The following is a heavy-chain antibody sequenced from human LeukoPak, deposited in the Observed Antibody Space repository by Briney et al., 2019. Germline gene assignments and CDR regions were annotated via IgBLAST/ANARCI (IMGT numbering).Heavy chain of an antibody. Sequence: SETLSLTCTVSDGSISDSYWSWIRQSPGKGLVWVGYIFYTGFTHYNPSLESRAITSDDTSNTPFFLMLNSVTADATVVYCCARARRWNAAVEGWWFDPWGQGTLVSVSS. V-gene: IGHV4-59*01. CDR2: IFYTGFT. D-gene: IGHD1-1*01. CDR3: ARARRWNAAVEGWWFDP. CDR1: DGSISDSY. J-gene: IGHJ5*02.